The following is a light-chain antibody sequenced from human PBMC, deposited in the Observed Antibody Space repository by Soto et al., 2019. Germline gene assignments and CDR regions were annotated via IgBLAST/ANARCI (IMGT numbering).Light chain of an antibody. Sequence: QSALTQPASVSGSPGQSITISCTGTSSDVGSYNFVSWYQQHPGKAPKLMIYDVSSRPSAVSNRFSGSKSGNTASLTISGLQAEDEADYYCSSYTTNSTLVFGTGTKVTVL. CDR2: DVS. J-gene: IGLJ1*01. CDR1: SSDVGSYNF. CDR3: SSYTTNSTLV. V-gene: IGLV2-14*01.